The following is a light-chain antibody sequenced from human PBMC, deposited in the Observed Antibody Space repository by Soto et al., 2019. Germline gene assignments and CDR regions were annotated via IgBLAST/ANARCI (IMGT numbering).Light chain of an antibody. CDR2: AAS. CDR1: QGISSD. V-gene: IGKV1-9*01. Sequence: DIQLTQSPSFLSASVGDRVTITCRASQGISSDLAWFQQKPGKAPKVLIYAASILQVVVPSRFSGSESGTEFTLKISSLQPEDFETYYRQQLNSYPLTFGGGTKVEIK. J-gene: IGKJ4*01. CDR3: QQLNSYPLT.